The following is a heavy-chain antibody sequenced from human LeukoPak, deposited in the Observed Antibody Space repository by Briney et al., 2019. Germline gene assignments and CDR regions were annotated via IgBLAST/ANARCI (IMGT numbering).Heavy chain of an antibody. J-gene: IGHJ4*02. D-gene: IGHD3-10*01. V-gene: IGHV4-61*02. CDR1: GGSISSGSYY. CDR2: IYTSGST. Sequence: SQTLSLTCTVSGGSISSGSYYWSWIRQPAGKGLEWIGRIYTSGSTNYNPSLKSRVTISVDTSKNQFSLKLSSVTAADTAVYYCARQLITQTAFDYWGQGTLVTVSS. CDR3: ARQLITQTAFDY.